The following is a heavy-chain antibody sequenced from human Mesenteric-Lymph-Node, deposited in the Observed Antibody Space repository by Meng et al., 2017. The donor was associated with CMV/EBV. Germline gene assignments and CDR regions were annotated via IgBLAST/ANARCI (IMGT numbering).Heavy chain of an antibody. CDR3: ARRRSGDYDH. CDR1: GYTFTDYY. D-gene: IGHD4-17*01. J-gene: IGHJ5*02. Sequence: ASVKVSCKASGYTFTDYYIHWVRQAPGLGLEWMGIINPSAGNTYYAQMFQGRVTMTRDTSTSTVYMELSSLRSEDTAVYYCARRRSGDYDHWGQGTLVTVSS. V-gene: IGHV1-46*01. CDR2: INPSAGNT.